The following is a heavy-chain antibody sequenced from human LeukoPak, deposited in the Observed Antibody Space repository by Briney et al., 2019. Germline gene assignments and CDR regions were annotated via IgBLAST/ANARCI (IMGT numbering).Heavy chain of an antibody. CDR2: IYHSGNT. J-gene: IGHJ3*02. V-gene: IGHV4-38-2*01. CDR3: AGTYSLYDPFDI. Sequence: SETLSLTCAVSNYSISSGYYWAWIRQPPGKGLEWIGNIYHSGNTYYNPSLKSRVSLSVDTSENQFSLKLSSVTAADTAVYYCAGTYSLYDPFDIWGQGTMVTVSS. CDR1: NYSISSGYY. D-gene: IGHD6-13*01.